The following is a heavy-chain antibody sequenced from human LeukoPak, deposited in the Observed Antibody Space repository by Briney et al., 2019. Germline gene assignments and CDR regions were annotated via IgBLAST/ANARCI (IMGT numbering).Heavy chain of an antibody. V-gene: IGHV4-39*01. CDR3: ARGSGVLRYFDWRKDDAFDI. Sequence: PSETLSLTCTVSGGSISSSSYYWGWIRQPPGKGLEWIGSIYYSGSTYYNPSLKSRVTISVDTSKNQFSLKLSSVTAADTAVYYCARGSGVLRYFDWRKDDAFDIWGQGTMVTVSS. CDR1: GGSISSSSYY. D-gene: IGHD3-9*01. CDR2: IYYSGST. J-gene: IGHJ3*02.